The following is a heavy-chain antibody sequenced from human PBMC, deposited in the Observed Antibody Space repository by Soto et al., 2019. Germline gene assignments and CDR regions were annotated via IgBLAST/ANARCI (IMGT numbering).Heavy chain of an antibody. CDR1: GYTFTSYG. CDR2: ISAYNGNT. CDR3: AREIHSSSWYWRRGWFDP. J-gene: IGHJ5*02. V-gene: IGHV1-18*01. Sequence: QVQLVQSGAEVKKPGASVKVSCKASGYTFTSYGISWVRQAPGQGLEWMGWISAYNGNTNYAQKLQGRVTMTKDTTTSTAYMELRSPRSDDTAVYYWAREIHSSSWYWRRGWFDPWGQGTLVTVSS. D-gene: IGHD6-13*01.